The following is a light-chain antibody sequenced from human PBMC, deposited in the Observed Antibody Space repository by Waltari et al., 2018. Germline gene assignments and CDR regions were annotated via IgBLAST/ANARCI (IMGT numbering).Light chain of an antibody. V-gene: IGKV3-15*01. CDR2: GAS. Sequence: EIVMTQSPATLSVSPGERATLSCRASQSVSSNLAWYQQKPGQAPRLLIYGASTRATGIPATFSGSGSGTEFTLTISSLQSEDFAVYYCQQYNSWPRTFGQGTKVEIK. CDR3: QQYNSWPRT. J-gene: IGKJ1*01. CDR1: QSVSSN.